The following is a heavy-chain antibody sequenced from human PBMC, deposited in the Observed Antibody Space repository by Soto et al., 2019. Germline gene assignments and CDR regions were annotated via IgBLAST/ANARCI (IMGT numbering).Heavy chain of an antibody. Sequence: PSETLSLTCTVSGGSISSGGYYWSWIRQHPGKALEWIGYIYYSGSTYYNPSLKSRVTISVDTSKNHFSLKLSSVTAADTAVYYCARGGYCSGGSCYETHFDYWGQGTLVTVPQ. J-gene: IGHJ4*02. CDR1: GGSISSGGYY. V-gene: IGHV4-31*03. D-gene: IGHD2-15*01. CDR2: IYYSGST. CDR3: ARGGYCSGGSCYETHFDY.